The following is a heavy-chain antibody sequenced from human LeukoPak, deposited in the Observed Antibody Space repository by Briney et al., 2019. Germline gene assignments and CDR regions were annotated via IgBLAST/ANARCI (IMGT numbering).Heavy chain of an antibody. CDR1: GGSISSGDYY. D-gene: IGHD3-22*01. J-gene: IGHJ3*02. CDR3: ARDPVVYYDSSDAFDI. CDR2: IYYSGST. V-gene: IGHV4-30-4*01. Sequence: SQTLSLTCTVSGGSISSGDYYWSWIRQPPGKGLEWIGYIYYSGSTYYNPSLKSRVTISVDTSKNQFSLKLSSVTAADTGVYYCARDPVVYYDSSDAFDIWGQGTMVTVSS.